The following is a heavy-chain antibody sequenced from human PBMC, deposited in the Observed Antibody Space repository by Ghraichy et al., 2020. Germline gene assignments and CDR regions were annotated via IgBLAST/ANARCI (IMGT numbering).Heavy chain of an antibody. CDR2: INHSGST. V-gene: IGHV4-34*01. CDR1: GGSFSGYY. Sequence: SETLSLTCAVYGGSFSGYYWSWIRQPPGKGLEWIGEINHSGSTNYNPSLKSRVTISVDTSKNQFSLKLSFVTAADTAVYYCARHGTTLFWYYGMDVWGQGTTVTVSS. D-gene: IGHD1-1*01. J-gene: IGHJ6*02. CDR3: ARHGTTLFWYYGMDV.